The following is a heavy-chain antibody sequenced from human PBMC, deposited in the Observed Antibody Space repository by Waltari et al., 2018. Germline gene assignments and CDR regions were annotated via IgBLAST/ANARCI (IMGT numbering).Heavy chain of an antibody. V-gene: IGHV3-53*02. CDR1: GVTVSSSY. CDR2: LSAGGDT. J-gene: IGHJ4*02. Sequence: EVHLLETGGGLIQPGGSLRLSCAVSGVTVSSSYMSWVRQAPGKGLEWVSYLSAGGDTYFEGSMQGRVTISRDDSKNSLFLQMNSLSAADTAVYYCAKGTIFAGALDYWGQGALVTVSS. CDR3: AKGTIFAGALDY. D-gene: IGHD3-3*02.